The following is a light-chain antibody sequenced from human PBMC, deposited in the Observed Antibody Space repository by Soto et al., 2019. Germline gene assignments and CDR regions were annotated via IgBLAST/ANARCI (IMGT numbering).Light chain of an antibody. CDR2: EVS. Sequence: QSALTQPASVSGSPGQSITISCTGTNSDVGGYNYVSWYQHHPDKAPKLIIYEVSTRPSGVSPRFSGSKSANAASLTISGLQAEDEADYYCSSYTTTYTVLFGGGTKLTVL. CDR1: NSDVGGYNY. CDR3: SSYTTTYTVL. V-gene: IGLV2-14*01. J-gene: IGLJ2*01.